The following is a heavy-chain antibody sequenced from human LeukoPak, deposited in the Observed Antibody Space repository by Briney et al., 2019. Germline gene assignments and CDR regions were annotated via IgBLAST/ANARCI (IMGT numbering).Heavy chain of an antibody. CDR2: IYPGDSDT. CDR1: GYSFTNYW. D-gene: IGHD6-13*01. J-gene: IGHJ4*02. V-gene: IGHV5-51*01. Sequence: GESLKISCKGSGYSFTNYWIGWVRQMPGKCLAWMGIIYPGDSDTRYSPSFQGQVTISADNSISTAYLQWSSLKASDTAMYYCASLGYSSNWYFEYWGQGTLVTVSS. CDR3: ASLGYSSNWYFEY.